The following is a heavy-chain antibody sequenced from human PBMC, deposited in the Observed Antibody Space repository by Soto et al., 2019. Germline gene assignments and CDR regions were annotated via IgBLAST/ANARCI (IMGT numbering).Heavy chain of an antibody. D-gene: IGHD6-13*01. CDR1: GFTFSSYG. CDR3: AKGDSSSWYGYYYYGMDV. V-gene: IGHV3-30*18. J-gene: IGHJ6*02. Sequence: VGSLRLSCAASGFTFSSYGMHWVRQAPGKGLEWVAVISYDGSNKYYADSVKGRFTISRDNSKNTLYLQMNSLRAEDTAVYYCAKGDSSSWYGYYYYGMDVWGQGTTVTVSS. CDR2: ISYDGSNK.